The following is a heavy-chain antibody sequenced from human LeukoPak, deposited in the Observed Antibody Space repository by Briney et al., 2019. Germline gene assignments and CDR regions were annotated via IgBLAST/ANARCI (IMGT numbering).Heavy chain of an antibody. CDR3: ARVAYDSSGYGPYYFDY. Sequence: PGGSLRLSCAASGFTFSSYAMHWVRQAPGKGLEWVAVISYDGSNKYYADSVKGRFTISRDNSKNTLYLQMNSLRAEDTAVYYCARVAYDSSGYGPYYFDYWGQGTLVTVSS. CDR2: ISYDGSNK. D-gene: IGHD3-22*01. CDR1: GFTFSSYA. J-gene: IGHJ4*02. V-gene: IGHV3-30-3*01.